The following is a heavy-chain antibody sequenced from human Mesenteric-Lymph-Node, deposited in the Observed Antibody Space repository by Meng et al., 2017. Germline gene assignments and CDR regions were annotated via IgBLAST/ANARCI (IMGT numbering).Heavy chain of an antibody. V-gene: IGHV4-4*02. CDR3: ARVAAAGNEWFDP. CDR2: IYHSGST. CDR1: GGSISSINW. Sequence: QVQLQESCPGSVNPSETLSLTSAGSGGSISSINWWTWVRQPPGKGLEWIGEIYHSGSTNYNPSLKSRVTISVDKSKNQFSLKLSSVTAADTAVYYCARVAAAGNEWFDPWGQGTLVTVSS. J-gene: IGHJ5*02. D-gene: IGHD6-13*01.